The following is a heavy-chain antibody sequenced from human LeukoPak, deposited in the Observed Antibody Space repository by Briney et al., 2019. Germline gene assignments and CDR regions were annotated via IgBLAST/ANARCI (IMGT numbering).Heavy chain of an antibody. J-gene: IGHJ6*02. CDR1: GFTFTSSA. CDR3: AAGAACSSTSCHNYYYYGMDV. V-gene: IGHV1-58*02. CDR2: IVVGSGNT. Sequence: SVKVSCKASGFTFTSSAMQWVRQARGQLLEWIGWIVVGSGNTNYAQKFQERVTITRDMSTSTAYMELSSLRSEDTAVYYCAAGAACSSTSCHNYYYYGMDVWGQGTTVTVSS. D-gene: IGHD2-2*01.